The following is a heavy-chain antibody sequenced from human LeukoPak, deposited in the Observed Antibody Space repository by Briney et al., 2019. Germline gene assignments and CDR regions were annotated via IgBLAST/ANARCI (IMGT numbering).Heavy chain of an antibody. D-gene: IGHD1-26*01. V-gene: IGHV3-23*01. CDR3: ARAVSGTYWVFWF. J-gene: IGHJ4*02. Sequence: GGSLRLSCAASGFTFTNYAMSWVRQAPGKGLEWVSTITGSGRDTYYADSVRGRFTISRDNSKNTLYLQMNSLKTEDTAVYYCARAVSGTYWVFWFWGQGTLVTVSS. CDR2: ITGSGRDT. CDR1: GFTFTNYA.